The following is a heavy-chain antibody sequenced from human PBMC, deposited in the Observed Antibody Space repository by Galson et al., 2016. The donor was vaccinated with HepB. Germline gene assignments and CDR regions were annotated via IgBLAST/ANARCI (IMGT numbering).Heavy chain of an antibody. CDR3: ARMSYFDISGYDDYCDY. V-gene: IGHV4-59*01. Sequence: ETLSLTCTVSGGSINPYYWTWIRQTPGKGLEWIGYISHTGSTHYNPSLKSRVTISVYTSKNQFSLKLSSVTAADTTVYYCARMSYFDISGYDDYCDYWGQGTLVTVSS. D-gene: IGHD3-22*01. CDR1: GGSINPYY. CDR2: ISHTGST. J-gene: IGHJ4*02.